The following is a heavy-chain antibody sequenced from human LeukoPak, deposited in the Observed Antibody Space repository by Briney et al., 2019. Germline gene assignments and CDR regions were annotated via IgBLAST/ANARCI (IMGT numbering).Heavy chain of an antibody. J-gene: IGHJ5*02. CDR2: IYNSESI. CDR1: GGSINGYY. D-gene: IGHD6-13*01. CDR3: ARDRSSSYTRDWFDP. Sequence: SETLSLTCAVSGGSINGYYWSWIRQPAGKGLEWIGRIYNSESINYNPSLKSRVTMSIDTSKNQFSLKLNSVTAADTAVYYCARDRSSSYTRDWFDPWGQGALVTVSS. V-gene: IGHV4-4*07.